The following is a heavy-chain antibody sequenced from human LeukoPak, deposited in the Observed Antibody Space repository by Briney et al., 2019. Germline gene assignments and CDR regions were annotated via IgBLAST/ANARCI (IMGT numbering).Heavy chain of an antibody. CDR3: ARAYSSNWHYWYFDL. J-gene: IGHJ2*01. CDR1: GFTFSSYS. CDR2: ITSSSSHI. Sequence: PGGSLRLSCAASGFTFSSYSMNWVRQAPGKGLEWVSSITSSSSHIYNADSVKGRFTISRDNAKNSLYLQMNSLRAEDTAVYYCARAYSSNWHYWYFDLWGRGTLVTVSS. D-gene: IGHD6-13*01. V-gene: IGHV3-21*01.